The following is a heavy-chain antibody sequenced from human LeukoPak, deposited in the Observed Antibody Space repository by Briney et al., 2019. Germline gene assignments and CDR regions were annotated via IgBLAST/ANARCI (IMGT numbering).Heavy chain of an antibody. J-gene: IGHJ6*02. CDR3: ARSITMVRGVILYYYYGMDV. V-gene: IGHV1-69*04. CDR2: IIPILGIA. Sequence: EASVKVSCKASGGTFSSYAISWVRQAPGQGPEWMGRIIPILGIANYAQKFQGRVTITADKSTSTAYMELSSLRSEDTAVYYCARSITMVRGVILYYYYGMDVWGQGTTVTVSS. D-gene: IGHD3-10*01. CDR1: GGTFSSYA.